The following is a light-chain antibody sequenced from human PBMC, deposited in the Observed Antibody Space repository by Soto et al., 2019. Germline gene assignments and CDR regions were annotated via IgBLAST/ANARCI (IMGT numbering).Light chain of an antibody. V-gene: IGKV3-15*01. Sequence: EIVMTQSPATLSLSPGERATLSCRASQSVSNNLAWYHQKPGQAPRLLIYGASTRATGIPAKFSGSGSGTEFTLTISSLQSEYFAVYYCQQYNNWWTFGQGTKVEIK. CDR2: GAS. CDR1: QSVSNN. CDR3: QQYNNWWT. J-gene: IGKJ1*01.